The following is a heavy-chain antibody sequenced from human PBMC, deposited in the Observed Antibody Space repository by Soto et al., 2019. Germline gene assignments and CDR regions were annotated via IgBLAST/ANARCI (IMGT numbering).Heavy chain of an antibody. CDR3: AKTGPVTARIRFAY. V-gene: IGHV3-23*01. Sequence: EVKLLESGGGSVQPGGSLRLSCVGSGFTFGAYTMAWVRQAPGKGLEWVSGIKGNGSDTYYADSVKGRFTISRDISRNTLYLQMNSLRRDDTGIYFCAKTGPVTARIRFAYWGQGALVTVSS. J-gene: IGHJ4*02. CDR2: IKGNGSDT. D-gene: IGHD2-21*02. CDR1: GFTFGAYT.